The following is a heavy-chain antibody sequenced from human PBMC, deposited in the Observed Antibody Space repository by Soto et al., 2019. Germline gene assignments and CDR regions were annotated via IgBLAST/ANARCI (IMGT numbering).Heavy chain of an antibody. Sequence: PGGPLILSYASSGFTFSGYTRNWIRQAPGKGLEWISSISNGSSYIYYAGSVKGRFTISRDNARNSLFLEMKTLRADDTAVYYCARDILSGGAYPDSWGQGTKVNVSS. CDR3: ARDILSGGAYPDS. CDR1: GFTFSGYT. CDR2: ISNGSSYI. D-gene: IGHD3-10*01. V-gene: IGHV3-21*01. J-gene: IGHJ5*01.